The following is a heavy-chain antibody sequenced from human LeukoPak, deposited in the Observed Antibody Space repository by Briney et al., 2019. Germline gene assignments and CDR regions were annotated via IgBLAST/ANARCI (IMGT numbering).Heavy chain of an antibody. CDR3: ARVVPPTDYGSGSYFWDPYYFDY. D-gene: IGHD3-10*01. CDR1: GFTFSEYD. J-gene: IGHJ4*02. Sequence: GGSLRLSCATSGFTFSEYDMNWVRQAPGKGLEWVSSIHSSADNTYYADSVKGRFTISRDNSKNTLYLQMNSLRAEDTAVYYCARVVPPTDYGSGSYFWDPYYFDYWGQGTLVTVSS. CDR2: IHSSADNT. V-gene: IGHV3-23*01.